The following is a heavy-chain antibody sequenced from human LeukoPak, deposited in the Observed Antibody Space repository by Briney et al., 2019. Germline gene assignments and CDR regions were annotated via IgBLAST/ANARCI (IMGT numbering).Heavy chain of an antibody. CDR3: ARPLRSGYYYNAFDI. CDR1: GGTFSSYA. Sequence: SVKVSCKASGGTFSSYAISWVRQAPGQGLEWMGRIIPIFGTANYAQKFQGRVTITTDEPTSTAYMELSSLRSEDTAVYYCARPLRSGYYYNAFDIWGQGTMVTVSS. J-gene: IGHJ3*02. CDR2: IIPIFGTA. V-gene: IGHV1-69*05. D-gene: IGHD3-22*01.